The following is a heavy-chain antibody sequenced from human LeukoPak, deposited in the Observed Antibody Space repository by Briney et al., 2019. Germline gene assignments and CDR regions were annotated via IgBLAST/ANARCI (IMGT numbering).Heavy chain of an antibody. CDR1: GFIVSNNY. D-gene: IGHD6-13*01. CDR2: IFAGGTT. V-gene: IGHV3-66*04. Sequence: PGGSLRLSCAASGFIVSNNYMSWVRQAPGRGLEWVSVIFAGGTTNYAVSVKGRFIISRDNSKNTLYLQMNSLRAEDTAVYYCARQQLASFDYWGQGILVTISS. CDR3: ARQQLASFDY. J-gene: IGHJ4*02.